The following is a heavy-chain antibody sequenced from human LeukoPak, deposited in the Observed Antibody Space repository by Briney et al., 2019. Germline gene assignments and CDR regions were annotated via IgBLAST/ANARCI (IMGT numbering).Heavy chain of an antibody. CDR2: RSHDGGIE. Sequence: GTSLRLSCAASGFPFSRYAVHWVRQAPGKGLEWVALRSHDGGIEDYADSVKGRFTISRNNSRNTLYLQMNSLKPEDTAVYYCASSNEFYYDTSTYVDYWGQGTLVTVSS. V-gene: IGHV3-30-3*01. CDR1: GFPFSRYA. D-gene: IGHD3-22*01. CDR3: ASSNEFYYDTSTYVDY. J-gene: IGHJ4*02.